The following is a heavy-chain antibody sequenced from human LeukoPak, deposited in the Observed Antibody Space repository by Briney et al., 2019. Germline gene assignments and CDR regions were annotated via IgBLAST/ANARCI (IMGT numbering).Heavy chain of an antibody. CDR1: GDSITNGGYY. V-gene: IGHV4-61*02. CDR3: ARDQTYSGSGIYTYFDY. CDR2: IYATGST. J-gene: IGHJ4*02. Sequence: SETLSLTCTVSGDSITNGGYYWSWIRQPAGKGLEYLGRIYATGSTNYNPSLRSRVTISADTSMNHFSLKLSSVTAADTAVYYCARDQTYSGSGIYTYFDYWGQGILVTVSS. D-gene: IGHD3-10*01.